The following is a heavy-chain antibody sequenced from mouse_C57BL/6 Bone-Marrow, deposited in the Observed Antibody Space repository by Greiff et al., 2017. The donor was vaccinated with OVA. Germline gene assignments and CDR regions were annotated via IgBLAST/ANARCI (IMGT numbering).Heavy chain of an antibody. D-gene: IGHD2-4*01. CDR1: GYTFTDYY. J-gene: IGHJ4*01. CDR2: INPNNGGP. V-gene: IGHV1-26*01. CDR3: ASGDYPDY. Sequence: EVQLQQSGPELVKPGASVKISCKASGYTFTDYYMNWVKQSHGKSLEWIGDINPNNGGPSYNQKFKGKATLTVDQSSSPAYMELRSLTSEDSAVYYCASGDYPDYWGQGTSVTVSS.